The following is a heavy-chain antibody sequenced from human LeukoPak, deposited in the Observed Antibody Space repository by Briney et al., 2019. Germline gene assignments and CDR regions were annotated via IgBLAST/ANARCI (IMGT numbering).Heavy chain of an antibody. Sequence: SETLSLTCTVSGGSISSYYWSWIRQPPGKGLEWSGYIYYNGSTNYNPSLKRRVTISVNKSKNQFSLKLSSVTAADTAVYYCARSRGSLTPFDYWGQGTLVTVSS. CDR3: ARSRGSLTPFDY. J-gene: IGHJ4*02. CDR2: IYYNGST. V-gene: IGHV4-59*01. CDR1: GGSISSYY. D-gene: IGHD1-26*01.